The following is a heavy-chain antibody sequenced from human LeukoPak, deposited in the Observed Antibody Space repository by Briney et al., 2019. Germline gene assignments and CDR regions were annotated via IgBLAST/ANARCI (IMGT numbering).Heavy chain of an antibody. Sequence: SETLSLTCAVYGGSFSGYYWSWIRQPPREGMGWIWEVNQSGSTTYYPSPKSRAGIPVDTSNPKLTCNLGCATAADTAVYYCARGPLTEWLVTDWGQGTLVTVSS. D-gene: IGHD6-19*01. V-gene: IGHV4-34*01. CDR3: ARGPLTEWLVTD. CDR2: VNQSGST. J-gene: IGHJ4*02. CDR1: GGSFSGYY.